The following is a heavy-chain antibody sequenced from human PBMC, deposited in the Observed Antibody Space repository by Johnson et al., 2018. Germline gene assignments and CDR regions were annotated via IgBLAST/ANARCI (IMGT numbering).Heavy chain of an antibody. Sequence: VQLVESGGGLVKPGGSLRLSCAASGFTFSSYSMNWVQAPGKGLEWVSSISSSSSSIYYADSVKGRFTISRDNAKNSLYLQMNSLRAEDRAVSYCARNQDYYVRSCYRFYDAFDSWGQGTMVTVSS. J-gene: IGHJ3*02. D-gene: IGHD3-22*01. CDR3: ARNQDYYVRSCYRFYDAFDS. V-gene: IGHV3-21*01. CDR1: GFTFSSYS. CDR2: ISSSSSSI.